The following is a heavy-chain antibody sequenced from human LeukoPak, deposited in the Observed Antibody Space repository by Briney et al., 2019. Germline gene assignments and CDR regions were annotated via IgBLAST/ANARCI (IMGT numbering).Heavy chain of an antibody. J-gene: IGHJ4*02. D-gene: IGHD6-19*01. CDR2: INPNSGGT. Sequence: ASVKVSCKASGYTFTGYYMHWVRQAPGQGREWMGRINPNSGGTNYAQKFQGRVTMTRDTSISTAYMELSRLRSDATAVYYCARAYSSGWYNDYWGQGTLVTVSS. CDR1: GYTFTGYY. V-gene: IGHV1-2*06. CDR3: ARAYSSGWYNDY.